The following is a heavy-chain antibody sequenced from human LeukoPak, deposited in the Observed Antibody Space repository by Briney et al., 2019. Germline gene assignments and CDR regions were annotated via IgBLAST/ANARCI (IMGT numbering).Heavy chain of an antibody. V-gene: IGHV4-4*07. Sequence: SETLSLTCTVSGGSISSYYWSWIRQPPGKGLEWIGHIYTSGSTNYNPSLKSRVSMSVDTSKKQFSLRLSSVTAADTALYYCARLHQSGTTDYWGQGTLVTVSS. CDR1: GGSISSYY. CDR3: ARLHQSGTTDY. J-gene: IGHJ4*02. CDR2: IYTSGST. D-gene: IGHD1-1*01.